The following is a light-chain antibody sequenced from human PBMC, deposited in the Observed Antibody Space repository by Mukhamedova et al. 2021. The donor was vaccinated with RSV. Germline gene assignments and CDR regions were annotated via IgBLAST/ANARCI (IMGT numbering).Light chain of an antibody. CDR3: QQSDGLPNT. V-gene: IGKV1-39*01. J-gene: IGKJ2*01. CDR2: GAS. Sequence: WYQRRVHGRAPKVLLYGASKLQRGVSSRFSGSGSGTDFTLTISTLQPEDFATYYCQQSDGLPNTFGQGTRLDI.